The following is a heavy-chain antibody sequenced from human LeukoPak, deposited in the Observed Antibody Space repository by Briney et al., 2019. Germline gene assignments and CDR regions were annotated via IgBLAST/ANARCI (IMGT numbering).Heavy chain of an antibody. Sequence: SVKVSCKASGYTFTSYAMNWVRQAPGQGLEWMGGIIPIFGTANYAQKFQGRVTITADKSTSTAYMELSSLRSEDTAVYYCARPRDSSSWTHDYWGQGTLVTVSS. CDR3: ARPRDSSSWTHDY. D-gene: IGHD6-13*01. CDR2: IIPIFGTA. CDR1: GYTFTSYA. J-gene: IGHJ4*02. V-gene: IGHV1-69*06.